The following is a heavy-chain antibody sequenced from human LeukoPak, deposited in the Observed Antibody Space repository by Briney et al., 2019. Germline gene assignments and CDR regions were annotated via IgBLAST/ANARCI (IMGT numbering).Heavy chain of an antibody. CDR2: INHSGST. D-gene: IGHD5-18*01. J-gene: IGHJ3*02. V-gene: IGHV4-34*01. CDR1: GGSFSGYY. Sequence: SETLSLTCAVYGGSFSGYYWSCIRQPPGKGLEWIGEINHSGSTNYNPSLKSRVTISVDTSKNQFSLKLSSVTAADTAVYYCRLQTWMDDAFDIWGQGTMVTVSS. CDR3: RLQTWMDDAFDI.